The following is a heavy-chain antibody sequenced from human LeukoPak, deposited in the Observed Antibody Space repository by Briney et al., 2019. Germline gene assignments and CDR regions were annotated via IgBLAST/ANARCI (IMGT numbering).Heavy chain of an antibody. D-gene: IGHD3-16*02. CDR1: GFTFSDYY. Sequence: PGGSLRLSCAASGFTFSDYYMSWIRQAPGKGLVWVSYINSSSSYTNYADSVKGRFTISRDNAKNSLYLQMNSLRAEDTAVYYCARGVLDYVWGSYRRYYFDYWGQGTLVTVSS. J-gene: IGHJ4*02. V-gene: IGHV3-11*05. CDR3: ARGVLDYVWGSYRRYYFDY. CDR2: INSSSSYT.